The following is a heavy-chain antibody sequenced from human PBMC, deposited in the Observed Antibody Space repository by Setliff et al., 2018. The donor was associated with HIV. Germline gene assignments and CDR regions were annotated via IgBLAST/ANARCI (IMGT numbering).Heavy chain of an antibody. J-gene: IGHJ3*02. Sequence: SETLSLTCTVSGGSISSSSYYWGWIRQPPGKGLEWIGNIYSGGTTYYNSSLRSRVTISVDTSKNQFSLKLNSVTAADTAVYDCARASAFRDGWYLTHGVGGGAAFDIWGQGTMVTVSS. D-gene: IGHD6-19*01. CDR2: IYSGGTT. CDR3: ARASAFRDGWYLTHGVGGGAAFDI. V-gene: IGHV4-39*07. CDR1: GGSISSSSYY.